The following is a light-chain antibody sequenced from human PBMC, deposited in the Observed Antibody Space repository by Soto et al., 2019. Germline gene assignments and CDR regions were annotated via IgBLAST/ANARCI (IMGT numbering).Light chain of an antibody. CDR1: SSDVGSYNL. V-gene: IGLV2-23*03. CDR3: CSYAGSSTFVV. CDR2: EGS. J-gene: IGLJ2*01. Sequence: QSALTQPASVSGSPEQSITISCTGTSSDVGSYNLVSWYQQHPGKAPQLMIYEGSKRPSGVSNRFSGSKSGNTASLTISGLQAEDEADYYCCSYAGSSTFVVFGGGTKLTVL.